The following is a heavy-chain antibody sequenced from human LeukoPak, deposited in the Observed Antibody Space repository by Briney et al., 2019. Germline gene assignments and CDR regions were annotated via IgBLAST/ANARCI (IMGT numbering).Heavy chain of an antibody. D-gene: IGHD3-16*01. J-gene: IGHJ4*02. V-gene: IGHV4-61*02. Sequence: TLSLTCTVSGGSISSGSYYWSWTRQPAGKGLEWIGRIYTSGSTNYNPSLKSRVTISVDTSKKQFSLNLNSVTAADTAVYYCASITFGGVLDYWGQGTLVTVSS. CDR3: ASITFGGVLDY. CDR1: GGSISSGSYY. CDR2: IYTSGST.